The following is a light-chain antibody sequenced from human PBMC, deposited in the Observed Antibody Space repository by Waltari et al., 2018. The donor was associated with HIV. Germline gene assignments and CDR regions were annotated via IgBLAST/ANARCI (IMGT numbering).Light chain of an antibody. J-gene: IGLJ3*02. CDR3: QSTDSSGVYWV. Sequence: SYELTQPPSVSVSTGQTARVTCSGDALPKRYAYSYQQRPGQAPVLLIFRDTERPSGIPERFSSSSSGTTVTLTIRAVQAEDEADYYCQSTDSSGVYWVFGGGTTLTVL. CDR1: ALPKRY. V-gene: IGLV3-25*03. CDR2: RDT.